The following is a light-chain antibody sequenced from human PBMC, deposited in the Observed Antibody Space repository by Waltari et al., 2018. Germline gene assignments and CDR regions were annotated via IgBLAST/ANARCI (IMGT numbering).Light chain of an antibody. CDR2: ATS. J-gene: IGKJ2*01. CDR1: QGIRNS. CDR3: HQYYTTPYT. V-gene: IGKV1-NL1*01. Sequence: DIQMTQSPSSLSASVGDIVTITCRASQGIRNSLAGYQPKPGKAPKLLLYATSRLDIGVPSRFSGSVSGPDYTLAIHSLQPEDLATYYCHQYYTTPYTFGQGTKLEIK.